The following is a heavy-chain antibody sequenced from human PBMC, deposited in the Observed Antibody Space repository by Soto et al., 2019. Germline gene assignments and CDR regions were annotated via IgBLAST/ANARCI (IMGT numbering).Heavy chain of an antibody. J-gene: IGHJ3*02. Sequence: ASVKLSCKFSGYPLTELSIHWVRQAPGKGLEWMGGFDPEDGETIYAQKFQGRVTMTEDTSTDTAYMELSSLRSEDTAVYYCATDQELQLVLGGGDAFDIWGQGTMVTV. CDR3: ATDQELQLVLGGGDAFDI. CDR2: FDPEDGET. V-gene: IGHV1-24*01. CDR1: GYPLTELS. D-gene: IGHD6-13*01.